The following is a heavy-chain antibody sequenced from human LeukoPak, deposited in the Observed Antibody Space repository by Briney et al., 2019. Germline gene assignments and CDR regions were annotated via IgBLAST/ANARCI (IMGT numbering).Heavy chain of an antibody. D-gene: IGHD6-13*01. CDR3: ARDGGAAVGDY. J-gene: IGHJ4*02. CDR1: GGTFSSYA. Sequence: ASVKVSCKASGGTFSSYAISWVRQATGQGLEWMGGIIPIFGTANYAQKFQGRVTITADESTSTAYMELSSLRSEDTAVYYCARDGGAAVGDYWGQGTLVTVSS. V-gene: IGHV1-69*13. CDR2: IIPIFGTA.